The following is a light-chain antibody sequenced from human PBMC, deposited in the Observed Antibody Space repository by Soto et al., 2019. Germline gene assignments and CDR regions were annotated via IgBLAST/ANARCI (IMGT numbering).Light chain of an antibody. CDR2: EVS. CDR1: SSDVGGYNY. Sequence: QSALTQPASVSGSPGQSITISCTGTSSDVGGYNYVSWYQQHPGKAPKLMIYEVSNRPSGVSNRFSGSKSGNTASLTISGLQAEDEADYYCSSYTSSSTYVFVTGNKVTVL. V-gene: IGLV2-14*01. J-gene: IGLJ1*01. CDR3: SSYTSSSTYV.